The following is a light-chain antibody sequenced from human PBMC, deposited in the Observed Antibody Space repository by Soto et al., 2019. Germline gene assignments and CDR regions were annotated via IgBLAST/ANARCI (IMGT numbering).Light chain of an antibody. CDR3: QQYATYAPST. CDR1: QSIGTW. Sequence: DIQMTQSPSSLSASVGDRITITCRASQSIGTWLAWYQHRPGEGPKLLIHDASSLESGVPSRFSGSESATEFSLTISSLESGDSGTYHCQQYATYAPSTFGQGTKVDI. CDR2: DAS. J-gene: IGKJ1*01. V-gene: IGKV1-5*01.